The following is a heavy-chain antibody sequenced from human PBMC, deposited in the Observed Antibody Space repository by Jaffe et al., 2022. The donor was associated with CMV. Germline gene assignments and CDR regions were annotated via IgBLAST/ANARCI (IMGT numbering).Heavy chain of an antibody. Sequence: EVQLVETGGGLIQPGGSLRLSCAASGFTVSSNYMSWVRQAPGKGLEWVSVIYSGGSTYYADSVKGRFTISRDNSKNTLYLQMNSLRAEDTAVYYCARWGGGRLSPRTYYYYMDVWGKGTTVTVSS. D-gene: IGHD3-16*01. V-gene: IGHV3-53*02. CDR3: ARWGGGRLSPRTYYYYMDV. CDR2: IYSGGST. CDR1: GFTVSSNY. J-gene: IGHJ6*03.